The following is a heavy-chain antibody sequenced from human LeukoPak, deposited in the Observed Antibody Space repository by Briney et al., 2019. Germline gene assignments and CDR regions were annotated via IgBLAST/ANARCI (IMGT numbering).Heavy chain of an antibody. CDR1: GYTFTSYW. CDR3: ARTRIYYFGSGEFDY. CDR2: IYPGDSDT. V-gene: IGHV5-51*01. D-gene: IGHD3-10*01. Sequence: GESLKISCKGSGYTFTSYWIGWVRQMPGKGPEWMGIIYPGDSDTRYSPSFQGQVTISADKSISTAYLQWSSLKASDTAMYYCARTRIYYFGSGEFDYWGQGTLVTVSS. J-gene: IGHJ4*02.